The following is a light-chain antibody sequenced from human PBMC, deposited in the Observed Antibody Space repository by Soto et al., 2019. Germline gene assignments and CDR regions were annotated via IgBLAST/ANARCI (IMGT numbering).Light chain of an antibody. CDR3: QQRSNWPLVT. CDR2: DAS. CDR1: QSVSSY. V-gene: IGKV3-11*01. Sequence: EIVLTQSPATLSLSPGERATLSCRASQSVSSYLAWYQQKPGQAPRLLIYDASNRATGIPARFSGSGSGTDFTLTISSLEPEDFAVYYCQQRSNWPLVTFGGGTKVEIK. J-gene: IGKJ4*01.